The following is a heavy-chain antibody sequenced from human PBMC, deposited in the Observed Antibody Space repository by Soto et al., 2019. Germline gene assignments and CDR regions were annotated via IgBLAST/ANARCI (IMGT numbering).Heavy chain of an antibody. V-gene: IGHV4-59*01. CDR3: AREYGEYYYYMDV. D-gene: IGHD4-17*01. Sequence: SETLSLTCTVSGGSISSYYWSWIRQPPGKGLEWIGYIYYSGSTNYNPSLKSRVTISVDTSKNQFSLKLSSVTAADTAVYYCAREYGEYYYYMDVWGKGTTVTVSS. J-gene: IGHJ6*03. CDR2: IYYSGST. CDR1: GGSISSYY.